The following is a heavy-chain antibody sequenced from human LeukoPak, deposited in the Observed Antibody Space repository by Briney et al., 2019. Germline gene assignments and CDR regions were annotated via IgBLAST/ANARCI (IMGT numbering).Heavy chain of an antibody. CDR3: ARDYYDSNGYYYGGY. D-gene: IGHD3-22*01. Sequence: PGGSLRLSCAASGFTFSNYWMTWVRQAPGKGLEWVANIKQDGSDKYYVDSVKGRFTISRDNTKNSLYLQLNSLRAEDTAVYYCARDYYDSNGYYYGGYWGQGTLVTVSS. V-gene: IGHV3-7*01. CDR2: IKQDGSDK. J-gene: IGHJ4*02. CDR1: GFTFSNYW.